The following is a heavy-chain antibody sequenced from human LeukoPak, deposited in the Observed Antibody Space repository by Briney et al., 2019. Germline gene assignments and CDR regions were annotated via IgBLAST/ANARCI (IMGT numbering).Heavy chain of an antibody. CDR2: IYYSGST. CDR3: ARVIAAAGDSYYYYMDV. CDR1: GGSISSSSYY. V-gene: IGHV4-39*07. Sequence: PSETLSLTRTVSGGSISSSSYYWGWIRQPPGKGLEWIGSIYYSGSTYYNPSLKSRVTISVDTSKNQFSLKLSSVTAADTAVYYCARVIAAAGDSYYYYMDVWGKGTTVTVSS. J-gene: IGHJ6*03. D-gene: IGHD6-13*01.